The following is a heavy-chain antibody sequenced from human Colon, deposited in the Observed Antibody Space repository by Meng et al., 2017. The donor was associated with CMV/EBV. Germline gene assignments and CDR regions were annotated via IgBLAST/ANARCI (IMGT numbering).Heavy chain of an antibody. J-gene: IGHJ4*02. V-gene: IGHV4-59*13. CDR2: IYYTGST. D-gene: IGHD3-3*01. CDR3: ARRADLDGSGYFLFDY. CDR1: GGSISNYY. Sequence: GSLRLSCTVSGGSISNYYWNWIRQSPGRGLEWIGYIYYTGSTNYNPSLESRVTISVDTSSNQLSLRLRSVTAADTAIYYCARRADLDGSGYFLFDYWGQGSLVTVSS.